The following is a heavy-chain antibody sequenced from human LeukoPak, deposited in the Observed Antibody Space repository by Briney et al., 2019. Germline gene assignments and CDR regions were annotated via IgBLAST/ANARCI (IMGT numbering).Heavy chain of an antibody. Sequence: ASVKVSCXVSGYTFTDYYMHWVQQAPGKGLEWMGLVDPEDGETIYAEKFQGRVTITADTSTDTAYMELGSLRSEDTAVYYCATFNGYTGTYYFDYWGQGTLVTVSS. V-gene: IGHV1-69-2*01. CDR2: VDPEDGET. CDR1: GYTFTDYY. CDR3: ATFNGYTGTYYFDY. J-gene: IGHJ4*02. D-gene: IGHD1-1*01.